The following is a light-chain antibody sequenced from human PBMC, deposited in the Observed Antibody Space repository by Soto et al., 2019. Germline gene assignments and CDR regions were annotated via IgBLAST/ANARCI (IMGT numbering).Light chain of an antibody. J-gene: IGLJ2*01. Sequence: QSVLTQSPSASASLGASVKLTCTLRSGHSRDAIAWHQQQPEKGPRYLMKLNSDGSHTKGDGIPDRFSGSSSGAERYLIISSLQSEDEADYYCQTWGTGIQVVFGGGTKLTVL. V-gene: IGLV4-69*01. CDR2: LNSDGSH. CDR1: SGHSRDA. CDR3: QTWGTGIQVV.